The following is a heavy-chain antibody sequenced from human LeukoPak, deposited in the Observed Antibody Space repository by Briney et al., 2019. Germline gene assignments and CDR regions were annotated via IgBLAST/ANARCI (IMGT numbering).Heavy chain of an antibody. CDR2: ISAYNGNT. J-gene: IGHJ2*01. D-gene: IGHD5/OR15-5a*01. V-gene: IGHV1-18*04. CDR3: ARDTDIVSTTPDWYFDL. CDR1: GYTFTSYG. Sequence: ASVKVSCKASGYTFTSYGISWVRQAPGQGLEWMGWISAYNGNTNYAQKLQGRVTMTTDESTGNAYMELRSLRSDDTAVYYCARDTDIVSTTPDWYFDLWGRGTLVTVSS.